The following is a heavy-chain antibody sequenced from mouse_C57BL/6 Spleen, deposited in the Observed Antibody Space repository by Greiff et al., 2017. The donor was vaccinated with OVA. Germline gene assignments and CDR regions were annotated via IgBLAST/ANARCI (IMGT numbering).Heavy chain of an antibody. D-gene: IGHD2-14*01. V-gene: IGHV5-6*02. J-gene: IGHJ3*01. Sequence: DVMLVESGGDLVKPGGSLKLSCAASGFTFSSYGMSWVRQTPDKRLEWVATISSGGSYTYYPDSVKGRFTISRDNAKNTLYLQMSSLKSEDTAMDYCAREGALVRCFAYWGQGTLVTVSA. CDR2: ISSGGSYT. CDR1: GFTFSSYG. CDR3: AREGALVRCFAY.